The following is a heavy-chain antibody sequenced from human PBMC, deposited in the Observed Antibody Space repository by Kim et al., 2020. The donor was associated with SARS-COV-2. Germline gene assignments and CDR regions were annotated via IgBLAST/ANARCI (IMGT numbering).Heavy chain of an antibody. CDR2: GGP. V-gene: IGHV4-31*02. J-gene: IGHJ4*02. D-gene: IGHD2-15*01. CDR3: ARSVAGSDY. Sequence: GGPHSHPTLKSRVTKSVDTSKNPFSLKLSSVTAADTAVYYCARSVAGSDYWGQGTLVTVSS.